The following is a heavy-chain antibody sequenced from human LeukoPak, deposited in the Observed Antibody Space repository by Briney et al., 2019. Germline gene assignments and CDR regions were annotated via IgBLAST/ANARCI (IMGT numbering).Heavy chain of an antibody. V-gene: IGHV3-33*06. D-gene: IGHD6-19*01. Sequence: GGSLRLACAAYGFIFTDYGMHWVRPVPGKGLEWVAVIWYDGSNKYYADSVKGRFTISRDNSKNTLYLQMNSLRAEDTAVYYCAKDVASVAGYFDYWGQGTLVTVSS. CDR1: GFIFTDYG. CDR3: AKDVASVAGYFDY. CDR2: IWYDGSNK. J-gene: IGHJ4*02.